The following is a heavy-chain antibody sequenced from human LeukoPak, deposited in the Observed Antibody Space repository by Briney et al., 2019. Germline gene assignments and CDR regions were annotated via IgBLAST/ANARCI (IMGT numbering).Heavy chain of an antibody. CDR1: GFTFSSYA. D-gene: IGHD3-22*01. J-gene: IGHJ4*02. Sequence: GGSLRLSCAASGFTFSSYAMSWVRQAPGKGLEWVSAISGSGGSTYYADSVKGRFTISRDNSKNTLYLQMNSLRAEDTAVYYCAKVLFQIPTYYYDSSRGYYFDYWGQGTLVTVSS. CDR2: ISGSGGST. V-gene: IGHV3-23*01. CDR3: AKVLFQIPTYYYDSSRGYYFDY.